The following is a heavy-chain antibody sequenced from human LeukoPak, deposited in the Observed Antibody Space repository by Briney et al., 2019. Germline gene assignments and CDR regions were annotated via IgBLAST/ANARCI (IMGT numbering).Heavy chain of an antibody. J-gene: IGHJ5*02. CDR2: IKGDGSST. D-gene: IGHD5-18*01. CDR1: GXTFSTYW. CDR3: ARDNSPGWFDP. Sequence: PGGSLRLSCAASGXTFSTYWMHWVRQAPGKGLVWVSRIKGDGSSTSYADSVKGRFTISRDNAKNTLYLQMNSLRVEDTAVYYCARDNSPGWFDPWGQGTLVTVSS. V-gene: IGHV3-74*01.